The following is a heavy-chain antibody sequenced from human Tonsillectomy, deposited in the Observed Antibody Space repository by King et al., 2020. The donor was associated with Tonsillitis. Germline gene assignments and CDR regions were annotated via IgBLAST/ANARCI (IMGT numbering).Heavy chain of an antibody. CDR3: ARLRLDFWSGRYYYYYYMDV. D-gene: IGHD3-3*01. V-gene: IGHV4-34*01. CDR2: INHSGST. Sequence: VQLQQWGAGLLKPSETLSLTCAVYGGSFSGYYWSWIRQPPGKGLEWIGEINHSGSTNYNPSLKSRVTISVDTSENQFSLKLSSVTAADTAVYYCARLRLDFWSGRYYYYYYMDVWGKGTTVTVSS. J-gene: IGHJ6*03. CDR1: GGSFSGYY.